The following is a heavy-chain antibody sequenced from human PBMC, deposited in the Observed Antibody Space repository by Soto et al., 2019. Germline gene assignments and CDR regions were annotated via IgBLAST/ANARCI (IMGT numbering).Heavy chain of an antibody. CDR2: ISGNGGGI. J-gene: IGHJ4*02. CDR3: AGDLRAISMVNRADS. CDR1: GFTFRSYA. D-gene: IGHD3-10*01. V-gene: IGHV3-23*01. Sequence: EVQLLESGGGLASPGGSLRLSCAASGFTFRSYAMSWVRQAPGKGLEWVSSISGNGGGIYNADSVKGRFTISRDNSKNRLFMEMNSLRAADTAGYYCAGDLRAISMVNRADSGGLGTLVTVSS.